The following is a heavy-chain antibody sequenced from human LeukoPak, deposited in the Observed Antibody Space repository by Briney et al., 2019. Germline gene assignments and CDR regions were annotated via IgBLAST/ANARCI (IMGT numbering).Heavy chain of an antibody. CDR3: ARQFDP. J-gene: IGHJ5*02. CDR1: GGSISSHY. Sequence: PSETLSLTCTVSGGSISSHYWSWIRQPPGKGLEWIGYIYYSGSTNYNPSLKSRVTISVDTSKNQFSLKLSSVTAADTAVYYCARQFDPWGQGILVTVSS. V-gene: IGHV4-59*08. CDR2: IYYSGST.